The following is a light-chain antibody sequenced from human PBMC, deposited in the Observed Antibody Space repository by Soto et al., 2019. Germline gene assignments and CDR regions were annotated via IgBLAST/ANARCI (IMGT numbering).Light chain of an antibody. CDR3: QHYGRSPM. Sequence: DIQITQSPSTLSGYVGDRVTMTCRASQTISSWLAWYQQKPGKAPKLLIYKASTLKSGVPSRFSGSGSGTDFTLTISRLEPEDFAVYYCQHYGRSPMFGQGTKLDI. J-gene: IGKJ1*01. CDR1: QTISSW. V-gene: IGKV1-5*03. CDR2: KAS.